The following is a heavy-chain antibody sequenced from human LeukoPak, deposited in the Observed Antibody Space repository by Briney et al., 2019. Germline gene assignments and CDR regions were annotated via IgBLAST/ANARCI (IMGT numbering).Heavy chain of an antibody. CDR3: ARDKNGWRYFDY. J-gene: IGHJ4*02. CDR2: INSDGSNT. CDR1: GFTFSSYW. V-gene: IGHV3-74*01. Sequence: GGSLRLSCAASGFTFSSYWMHWVRQAPGKGLVWVSRINSDGSNTIYADSVKGRFTISRDNAKNTLYLQMNSLRAEDTAVYYCARDKNGWRYFDYWGQGTLVTVSS. D-gene: IGHD5-24*01.